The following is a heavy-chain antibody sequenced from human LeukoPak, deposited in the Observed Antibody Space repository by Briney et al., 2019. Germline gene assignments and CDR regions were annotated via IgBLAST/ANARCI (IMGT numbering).Heavy chain of an antibody. J-gene: IGHJ4*02. CDR2: ISPNNGDT. Sequence: GASVKVSCKPSGYTFTDSYIHWVRQAPGVGLQWMGWISPNNGDTKYAEDFQDRVTMTRDTSISTAYMELTGLTPDDTAVYYCDRSPIGASAYWGRGTLVTVSS. CDR3: DRSPIGASAY. V-gene: IGHV1-2*02. CDR1: GYTFTDSY. D-gene: IGHD3-10*01.